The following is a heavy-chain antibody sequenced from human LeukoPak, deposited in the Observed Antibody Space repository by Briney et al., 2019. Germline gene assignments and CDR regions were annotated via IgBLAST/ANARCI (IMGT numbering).Heavy chain of an antibody. CDR1: GYSISSGYY. CDR3: ARVVTTKQNWFDP. V-gene: IGHV4-38-2*01. D-gene: IGHD4-17*01. CDR2: IYHSGST. J-gene: IGHJ5*02. Sequence: SETLSLTCAVSGYSISSGYYWGWIRQPPGKGLEWIGSIYHSGSTYYNPSLKSRVTISVDTSKNQFSLKLSPVTAADTAVYYCARVVTTKQNWFDPWGQGTLVTVSS.